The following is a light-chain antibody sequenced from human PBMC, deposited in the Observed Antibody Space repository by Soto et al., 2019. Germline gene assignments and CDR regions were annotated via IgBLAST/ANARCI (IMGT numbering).Light chain of an antibody. J-gene: IGKJ1*01. CDR3: QPFYNYPRT. Sequence: DIQMAQSPSTLSASVGDRVTITCRASQSISVWLAWYQQKAGKAPNLLIYKASRLESGVPSRFSGSGSETEFTLTISGLQPGDSETYYCQPFYNYPRTLGQGTKVDIK. CDR1: QSISVW. CDR2: KAS. V-gene: IGKV1-5*03.